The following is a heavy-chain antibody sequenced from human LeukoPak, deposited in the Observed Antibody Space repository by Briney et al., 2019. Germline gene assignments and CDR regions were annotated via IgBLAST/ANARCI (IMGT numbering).Heavy chain of an antibody. D-gene: IGHD3-10*01. Sequence: ASVNLSCKTSGYTFTTYGLSWVRQARGQGLEWMGWINPNSGGTNYAPKFQGRVTMTRDTSISTAYMELSRLRSDDTAVYYCARGGGYYRPSDAFDIWGQGTMVTVSS. V-gene: IGHV1-2*02. CDR2: INPNSGGT. CDR3: ARGGGYYRPSDAFDI. CDR1: GYTFTTYG. J-gene: IGHJ3*02.